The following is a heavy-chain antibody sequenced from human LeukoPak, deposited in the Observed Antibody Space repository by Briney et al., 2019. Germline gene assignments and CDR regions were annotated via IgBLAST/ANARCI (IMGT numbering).Heavy chain of an antibody. Sequence: SGPALVKATQTLTLTCTFSGFSLSTSGMRVSWIRQPPGKALEWLARIDWDDDKFYSTSLKTRLTISKDTSKNQVVLTMTNMDPVDTATYYCARSEGIAVAGTFFDYWGQGTLVTVSS. V-gene: IGHV2-70*04. J-gene: IGHJ4*02. CDR2: IDWDDDK. CDR1: GFSLSTSGMR. D-gene: IGHD6-19*01. CDR3: ARSEGIAVAGTFFDY.